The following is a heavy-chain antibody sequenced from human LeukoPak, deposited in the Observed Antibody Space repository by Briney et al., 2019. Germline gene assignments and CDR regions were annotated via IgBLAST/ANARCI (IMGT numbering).Heavy chain of an antibody. V-gene: IGHV3-23*01. D-gene: IGHD2-2*02. CDR2: ISGSGGST. CDR3: AKDRGLDCSSNSCYSSGLLDY. J-gene: IGHJ4*02. CDR1: GFTFSSYA. Sequence: PGGSLRLSCAASGFTFSSYAMSWVRQAPGKGLEWVSAISGSGGSTYYADSVKGRFTISRDNSKNTLYLQMNSLRAEDTAVYYCAKDRGLDCSSNSCYSSGLLDYWGQGTLVTVSS.